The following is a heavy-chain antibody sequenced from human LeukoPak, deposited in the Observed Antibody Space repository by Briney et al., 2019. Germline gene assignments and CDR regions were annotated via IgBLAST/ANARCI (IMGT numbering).Heavy chain of an antibody. V-gene: IGHV4-59*01. J-gene: IGHJ2*01. D-gene: IGHD6-13*01. CDR1: GGSISSYY. CDR3: ARDKGLAAAGHWYFDL. Sequence: SETLSPTCTVSGGSISSYYWSWIRQPPGKGLEWIGYIYYSGSTNYNPSLKSRVTISGDTSKNQFSLKLSSVTAADTAVYYCARDKGLAAAGHWYFDLWGRGTLVTVSS. CDR2: IYYSGST.